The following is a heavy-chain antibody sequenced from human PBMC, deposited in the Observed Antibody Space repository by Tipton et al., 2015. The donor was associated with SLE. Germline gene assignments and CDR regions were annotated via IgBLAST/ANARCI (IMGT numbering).Heavy chain of an antibody. CDR1: GFTFNNYV. CDR2: ITSDGTNS. V-gene: IGHV3-74*01. J-gene: IGHJ1*01. Sequence: SLRLSCITSGFTFNNYVMNWVRPAPGKGLEWVSHITSDGTNSNYADSVKGRFTISRDNAKNTLFLQLNSLRVEDMAVSYCSSLHHWGQGTLVTVSS. CDR3: SSLHH.